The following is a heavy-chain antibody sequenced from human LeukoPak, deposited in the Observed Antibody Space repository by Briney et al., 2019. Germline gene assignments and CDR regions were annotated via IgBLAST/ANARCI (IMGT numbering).Heavy chain of an antibody. CDR3: ARHSGYSYGYAYYYYYMDV. J-gene: IGHJ6*03. CDR1: GCSISSSSYY. V-gene: IGHV4-39*01. CDR2: DYYSGST. D-gene: IGHD5-18*01. Sequence: AETLSLTCTASGCSISSSSYYWGRMRQPPGKGLEWIGSDYYSGSTYYNPPLKSRVTISVDPPKNQFSLKLSSVTAADTAVYYCARHSGYSYGYAYYYYYMDVWGKGTTVTVSS.